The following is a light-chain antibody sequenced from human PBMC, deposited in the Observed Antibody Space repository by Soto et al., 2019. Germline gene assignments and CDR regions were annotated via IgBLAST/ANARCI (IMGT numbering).Light chain of an antibody. V-gene: IGKV1-39*01. CDR1: QTISSY. J-gene: IGKJ2*01. CDR3: QQSYNTPQYT. CDR2: AAS. Sequence: DIQMTQSPSSLSASVGDRVTITCRASQTISSYLNWYQQKPGKAPKLLIYAASSLQCGVPSRFSGSGSGIDFTLTISSLQPEDFAIYYCQQSYNTPQYTFGKGTELEIK.